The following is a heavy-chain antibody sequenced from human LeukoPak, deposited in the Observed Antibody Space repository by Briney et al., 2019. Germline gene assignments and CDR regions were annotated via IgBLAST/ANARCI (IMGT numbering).Heavy chain of an antibody. D-gene: IGHD3-22*01. CDR3: ARDHYYDSSGYYRFDY. CDR1: GYSISNDYY. J-gene: IGHJ4*02. V-gene: IGHV4-38-2*02. CDR2: INHSGST. Sequence: ESSETLSLTCTVSGYSISNDYYWSWLRQPPRKGLEWIEEINHSGSTNYNPPHKSRVTISVDTTKNQFPLKLSSVTAADTAVYYYARDHYYDSSGYYRFDYWGQGTLVTVSS.